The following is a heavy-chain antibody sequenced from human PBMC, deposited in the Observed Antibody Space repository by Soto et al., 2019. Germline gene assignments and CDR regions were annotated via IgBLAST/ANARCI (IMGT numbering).Heavy chain of an antibody. J-gene: IGHJ4*02. CDR3: ERGEVLPAASLDY. CDR1: GGSISSGGYY. V-gene: IGHV4-31*03. Sequence: SETLSLTCTVSGGSISSGGYYWSWIRQRPGKGLEWIGDIHYSGSTFYNPSLKSRVTISVDTSENQFSLKLSSMTAADTAVYYRERGEVLPAASLDYWGQGTLVTVSS. CDR2: IHYSGST. D-gene: IGHD2-2*01.